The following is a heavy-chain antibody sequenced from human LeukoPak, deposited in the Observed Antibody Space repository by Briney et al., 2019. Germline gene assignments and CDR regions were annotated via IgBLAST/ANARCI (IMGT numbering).Heavy chain of an antibody. CDR2: INHSGST. CDR3: ARGPRYFDWLLKIFDY. CDR1: GGSFSGYY. J-gene: IGHJ4*02. Sequence: SETLSLTCAVYGGSFSGYYWNWIRQPPGKGLEWIGEINHSGSTNYNPSLKSRVTISVDTSKNQFSLKLSSVTAADTAVYYCARGPRYFDWLLKIFDYWGQGTLVTVSS. D-gene: IGHD3-9*01. V-gene: IGHV4-34*01.